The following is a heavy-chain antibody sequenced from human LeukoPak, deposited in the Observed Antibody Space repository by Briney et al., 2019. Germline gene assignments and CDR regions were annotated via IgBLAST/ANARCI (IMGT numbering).Heavy chain of an antibody. CDR3: ARDKGLGGSYYKPNWFDP. Sequence: SETLSLTCTVSGYSISSGYYWGWIRQPPGKGLEWIGSIYHSGRTFYNPSLKSRVTISLDTSKNQFSLKLSSVTAADTALYYCARDKGLGGSYYKPNWFDPWGQGTLVTVSS. J-gene: IGHJ5*02. V-gene: IGHV4-38-2*02. CDR2: IYHSGRT. D-gene: IGHD1-26*01. CDR1: GYSISSGYY.